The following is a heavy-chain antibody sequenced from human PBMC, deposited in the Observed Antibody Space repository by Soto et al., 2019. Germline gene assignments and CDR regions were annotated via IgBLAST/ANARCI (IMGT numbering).Heavy chain of an antibody. CDR3: ARGGYSGYYYYGMDV. CDR1: GFTLSSYS. CDR2: ISSSSSTI. J-gene: IGHJ6*02. Sequence: PGGSQRLSCAASGFTLSSYSMNWVRQAPGKGLEWVSYISSSSSTIYYADSVKGRFTISGDNAKNSLYLQMNSLRDEDTAVYYCARGGYSGYYYYGMDVWGQGTTVTVSS. V-gene: IGHV3-48*02. D-gene: IGHD5-12*01.